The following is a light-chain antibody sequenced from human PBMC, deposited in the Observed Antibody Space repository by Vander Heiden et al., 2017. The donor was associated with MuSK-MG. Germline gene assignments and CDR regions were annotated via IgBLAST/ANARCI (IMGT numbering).Light chain of an antibody. CDR3: QSYDSSLSAHVV. J-gene: IGLJ2*01. V-gene: IGLV1-40*01. CDR1: SSNIGAGYD. CDR2: GNS. Sequence: QSVLTQPPSVSGAPGQRVPISCTGSSSNIGAGYDVHWYQQLPGTAPKLLIYGNSNRPSGVPDRFSGSKSGTSASLAITGLQAEEEADYYCQSYDSSLSAHVVFGGGTKLTVL.